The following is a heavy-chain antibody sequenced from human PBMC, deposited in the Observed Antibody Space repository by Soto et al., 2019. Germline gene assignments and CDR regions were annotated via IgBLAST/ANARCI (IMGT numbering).Heavy chain of an antibody. V-gene: IGHV3-30*18. D-gene: IGHD6-19*01. CDR1: GFSFNNYG. Sequence: QVQLVESGGGVVQPGGSLRLSCAASGFSFNNYGMHWVRQAPGKGLEWVAVVSYEGSVQYYTDSAKGRFTISRDNSKNTLYLQMISLRDDDTAVYHCAKEISPKAGKWYFDLWGRGTLVTVSS. CDR3: AKEISPKAGKWYFDL. CDR2: VSYEGSVQ. J-gene: IGHJ2*01.